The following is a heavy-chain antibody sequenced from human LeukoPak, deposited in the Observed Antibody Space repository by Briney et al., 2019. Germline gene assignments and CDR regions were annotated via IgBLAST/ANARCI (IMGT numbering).Heavy chain of an antibody. V-gene: IGHV3-7*01. CDR2: IKQDESER. CDR3: ARLGARQILDS. J-gene: IGHJ4*02. CDR1: GFTFSSYW. Sequence: PGGSLRLSCAASGFTFSSYWMSWVRQAPGKGLEWVANIKQDESERYYVDSVKGRFTVSRDNAKSSLYLQMNSLRAEDTAVYYCARLGARQILDSWGQGTLVTVSS. D-gene: IGHD4-17*01.